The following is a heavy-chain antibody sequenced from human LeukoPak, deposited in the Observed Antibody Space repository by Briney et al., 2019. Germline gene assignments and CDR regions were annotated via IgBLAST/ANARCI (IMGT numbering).Heavy chain of an antibody. CDR3: ARVSGTNPIVVVPAAIGAFDI. CDR1: GGSFSGYY. D-gene: IGHD2-2*01. V-gene: IGHV4-34*01. J-gene: IGHJ3*02. CDR2: INHSGST. Sequence: SETLSLTCAVYGGSFSGYYWSWIRQPPGRGLEWIGEINHSGSTNYNPSLKSRVTISVDTSKNQFYLKLSSVTGADTAVYYCARVSGTNPIVVVPAAIGAFDIWGQGTMVTVSS.